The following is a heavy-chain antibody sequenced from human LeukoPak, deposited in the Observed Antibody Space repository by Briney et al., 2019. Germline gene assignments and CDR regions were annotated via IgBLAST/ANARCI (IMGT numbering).Heavy chain of an antibody. Sequence: PGGSLRLSCAASGFTFSTCAMSWVRQAPGKGLEWVSTISGGGRSTDYADSVKGQFTISRDNSKNTLYLQMNSLKTEDTAAYYCSTTYYYDSSEGYWGQGTLVTVSS. D-gene: IGHD3-22*01. CDR2: ISGGGRST. CDR1: GFTFSTCA. V-gene: IGHV3-23*01. CDR3: STTYYYDSSEGY. J-gene: IGHJ4*02.